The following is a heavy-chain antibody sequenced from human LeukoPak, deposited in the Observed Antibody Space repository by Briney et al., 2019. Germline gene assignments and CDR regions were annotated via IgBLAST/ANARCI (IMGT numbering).Heavy chain of an antibody. D-gene: IGHD6-19*01. V-gene: IGHV3-23*01. CDR2: ISDSGART. J-gene: IGHJ4*02. CDR3: AKDARRTSGWYFLDY. Sequence: GGSLRLSCAASGFAFSSQDMGWVRQAPGKGLEWVSAISDSGARTYYADSVKGRFTISRDNSKNMLFLQMNSLRAEDTAVYYCAKDARRTSGWYFLDYWGQGTLVTVSS. CDR1: GFAFSSQD.